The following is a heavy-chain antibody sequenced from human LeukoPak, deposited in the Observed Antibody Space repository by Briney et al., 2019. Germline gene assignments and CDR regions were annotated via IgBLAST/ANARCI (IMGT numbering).Heavy chain of an antibody. CDR3: GKGTPPPVY. CDR2: ISASGSQT. J-gene: IGHJ4*02. V-gene: IGHV3-23*01. CDR1: GFSFSAYA. Sequence: GGSLRLSCAASGFSFSAYAVGWVRRPPGMGLEWVSSISASGSQTDYADSVKGRFTISRDNSKNTFYLQMNSLRAGDTAIYYCGKGTPPPVYWGPGTLVTVSS.